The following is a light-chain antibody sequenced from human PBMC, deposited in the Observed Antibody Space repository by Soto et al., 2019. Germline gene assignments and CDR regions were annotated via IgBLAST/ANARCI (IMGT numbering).Light chain of an antibody. CDR3: CSYAGAYTHAV. CDR2: DVS. V-gene: IGLV2-11*01. Sequence: QSALTQPRSVSGPPGQSVSISCSGTSSDVVTYNYVSWYQQHPGKAPKLMIYDVSKRPSGVPDRFSGSKSGNTASLTISGLQSEDEADYYCCSYAGAYTHAVFGGGTKLTVL. CDR1: SSDVVTYNY. J-gene: IGLJ2*01.